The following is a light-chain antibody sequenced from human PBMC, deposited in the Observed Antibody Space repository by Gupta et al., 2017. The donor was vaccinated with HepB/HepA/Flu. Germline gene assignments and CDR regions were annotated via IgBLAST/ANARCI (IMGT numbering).Light chain of an antibody. CDR1: STDVGNYNY. V-gene: IGLV2-11*01. Sequence: QSALTQRRPAPGTPGRSVTISCTGTSTDVGNYNYVSWYQQRPGEAPKLMIYDVSKRPSGVPDHFSGSKSGNTASLTISGLQAEDEADYYCCSYAGSFTYVFGTGTKVTVL. J-gene: IGLJ1*01. CDR3: CSYAGSFTYV. CDR2: DVS.